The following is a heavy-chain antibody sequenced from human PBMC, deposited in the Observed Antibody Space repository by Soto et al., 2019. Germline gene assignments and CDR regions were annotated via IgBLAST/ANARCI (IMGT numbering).Heavy chain of an antibody. CDR1: GFTFSSYA. CDR2: ISVSGGNT. CDR3: AKVRGLLALPPDY. Sequence: EVQLLESGGDLVQPGGSLRLSCAASGFTFSSYAMSWVRQAPGKGLEWVSAISVSGGNTYYADSVKGRFNISRDNSKNTVYLQMNSLRAEDTAVYYCAKVRGLLALPPDYWGQGTLVTVSS. D-gene: IGHD2-2*01. V-gene: IGHV3-23*01. J-gene: IGHJ4*02.